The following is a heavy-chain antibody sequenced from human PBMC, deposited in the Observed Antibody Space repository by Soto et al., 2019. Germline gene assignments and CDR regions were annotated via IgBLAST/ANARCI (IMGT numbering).Heavy chain of an antibody. CDR2: IYHSVST. V-gene: IGHV4-38-2*02. D-gene: IGHD3-22*01. CDR3: ARLDSSDYFYFDY. CDR1: GYSINSDDY. Sequence: SETLSLTCTVSGYSINSDDYWGWIRQPPGKGLEWIASIYHSVSTSYNPSLRSRVTISIDTSKNQFSLRLTAVTAADTAMYYCARLDSSDYFYFDYWGQGTLVTVSS. J-gene: IGHJ4*02.